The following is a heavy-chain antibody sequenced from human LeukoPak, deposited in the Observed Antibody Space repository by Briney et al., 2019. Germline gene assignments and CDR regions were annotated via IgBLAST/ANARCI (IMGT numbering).Heavy chain of an antibody. J-gene: IGHJ4*02. CDR1: GFTFSSYA. CDR2: ISGSGGST. CDR3: AKERGDYYDSSGYYDLGFDY. Sequence: GGSLRLSCTVSGFTFSSYAMSCVRQAPGKGLEWVSAISGSGGSTYYADSVKGRFTISRDNSKNTLYLQMNSLRAEDTAVYYCAKERGDYYDSSGYYDLGFDYWGQGTLVTVSS. D-gene: IGHD3-22*01. V-gene: IGHV3-23*01.